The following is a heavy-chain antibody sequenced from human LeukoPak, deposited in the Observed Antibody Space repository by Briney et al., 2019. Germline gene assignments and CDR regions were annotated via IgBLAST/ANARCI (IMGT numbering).Heavy chain of an antibody. Sequence: GGSLRLSCAASGFTFSSYWVSWVRQAPGKGLEWVANIKQDGSEKYYVDSVKGRFTISRDNAKNSLYLQMNSLRAEDTAVYYCAREGSGYDPDYWGQGTLVTVSS. D-gene: IGHD5-12*01. J-gene: IGHJ4*02. CDR2: IKQDGSEK. CDR3: AREGSGYDPDY. CDR1: GFTFSSYW. V-gene: IGHV3-7*01.